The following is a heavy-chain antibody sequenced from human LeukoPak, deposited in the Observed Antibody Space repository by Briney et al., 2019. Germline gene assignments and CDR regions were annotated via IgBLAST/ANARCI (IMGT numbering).Heavy chain of an antibody. CDR3: AKSRARREGSSGSIDY. D-gene: IGHD3-22*01. CDR2: ISGGGGST. V-gene: IGHV3-23*01. Sequence: GGSLRLSCAASGFTFSNYAMSRVRQAPGKGLEWVSGISGGGGSTYYADSVEGRFTISRDNSKNTLYLQMTSLRAEDTATYYCAKSRARREGSSGSIDYWGQGTLVTVSS. J-gene: IGHJ4*02. CDR1: GFTFSNYA.